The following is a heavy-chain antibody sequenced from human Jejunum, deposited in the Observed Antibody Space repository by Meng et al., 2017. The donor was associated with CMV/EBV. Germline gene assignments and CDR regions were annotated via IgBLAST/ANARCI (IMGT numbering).Heavy chain of an antibody. CDR3: AKPLSPYDFWSGTDY. Sequence: FTFDDYAMHWVRQAPGKGLEWVSGISWNSGDIDYADSVKGRFTISRDNAKSSLYLQMNSLKPEDTAFYYCAKPLSPYDFWSGTDYWGRGTLVTVSS. V-gene: IGHV3-9*01. J-gene: IGHJ4*02. CDR1: FTFDDYA. D-gene: IGHD3-3*01. CDR2: ISWNSGDI.